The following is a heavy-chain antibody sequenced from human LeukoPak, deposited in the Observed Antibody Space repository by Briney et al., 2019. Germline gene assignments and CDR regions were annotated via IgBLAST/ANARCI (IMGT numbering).Heavy chain of an antibody. CDR2: IYYSGST. CDR3: ARLGRLTNYYYYYGLDV. J-gene: IGHJ6*02. Sequence: SETLSLTCTVSGGSISSYYWSWIRQPPGKGLEWIGYIYYSGSTNYNPSLKSRVTISVDTSKNQFSLKLSSVTAADTAVYYCARLGRLTNYYYYYGLDVWGQGTTVTVSS. CDR1: GGSISSYY. V-gene: IGHV4-59*01. D-gene: IGHD3-10*01.